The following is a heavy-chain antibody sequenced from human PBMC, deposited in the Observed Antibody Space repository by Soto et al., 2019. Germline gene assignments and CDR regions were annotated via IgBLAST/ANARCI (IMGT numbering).Heavy chain of an antibody. D-gene: IGHD1-26*01. Sequence: VQLVESGGGVVQPGRSLRLSCAASGFIFRNFGMHWVRRAPGKGLEWVATISGDGNDKYYPDSMKSRFTISRDNFNNTLYLQLNSLRPEDTAVYHCVQGASTAHQPLDSWGQGVLVTVSS. V-gene: IGHV3-30*03. CDR3: VQGASTAHQPLDS. CDR1: GFIFRNFG. CDR2: ISGDGNDK. J-gene: IGHJ4*02.